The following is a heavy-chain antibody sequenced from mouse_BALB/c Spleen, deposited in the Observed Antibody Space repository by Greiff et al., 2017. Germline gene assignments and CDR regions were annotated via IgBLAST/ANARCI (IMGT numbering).Heavy chain of an antibody. Sequence: EVNLVESGGGLVKPGGSLKLSCAASGFTFSSYTMSWVRQTPEKRLEWVATISSGGSYTYYPDSVKGRFTISRDNAKNTLYLQMSSLKSEDTAMYYCTREGTGYFDVWGAGTTVTVSS. CDR2: ISSGGSYT. J-gene: IGHJ1*01. D-gene: IGHD4-1*01. CDR1: GFTFSSYT. CDR3: TREGTGYFDV. V-gene: IGHV5-6-4*01.